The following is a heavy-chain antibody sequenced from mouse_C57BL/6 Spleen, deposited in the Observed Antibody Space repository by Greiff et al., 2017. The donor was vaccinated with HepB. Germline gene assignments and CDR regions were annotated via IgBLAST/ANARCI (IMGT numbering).Heavy chain of an antibody. CDR3: ARSDYGSSYYAMDY. D-gene: IGHD1-1*01. CDR1: GFTFSDYY. Sequence: DVHLVESEGGLVQPGSSMKLSCTASGFTFSDYYMAWVRQVPEKGLEWVANINYDGSSTYYLDSLKSRFIISRDNAKNILYLQMSSLKSEDTATYYCARSDYGSSYYAMDYWGQGTSVTVSS. V-gene: IGHV5-16*01. CDR2: INYDGSST. J-gene: IGHJ4*01.